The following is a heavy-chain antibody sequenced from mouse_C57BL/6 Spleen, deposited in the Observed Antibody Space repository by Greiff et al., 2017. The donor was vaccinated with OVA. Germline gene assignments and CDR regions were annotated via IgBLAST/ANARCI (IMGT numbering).Heavy chain of an antibody. CDR2: ISNGGGST. V-gene: IGHV5-12*01. CDR3: ARGGNYVYFDV. Sequence: EVQLQESGGGLVQPGGSLKLSCAASGFTFSDYYMYWVRQTPEKRLEWVAYISNGGGSTYYPDTVKGRFTISRDNAKNTLYLQMSRLKSEDTAMYYCARGGNYVYFDVWGTGTTVTVSS. CDR1: GFTFSDYY. D-gene: IGHD2-1*01. J-gene: IGHJ1*03.